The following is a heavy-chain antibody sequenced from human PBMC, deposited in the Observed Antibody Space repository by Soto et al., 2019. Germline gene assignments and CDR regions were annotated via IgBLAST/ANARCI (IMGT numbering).Heavy chain of an antibody. CDR2: IERDDDDK. D-gene: IGHD1-20*01. J-gene: IGHJ6*02. CDR3: ARSIRGPRRFNGMDV. V-gene: IGHV2-70*13. Sequence: SVPTLVNPTETLTLTCTFSGFSLTSPGMCVSWIRQSPGKALEWLALIERDDDDKYYSTSLKTRLTISKDTRKNQVVLTMANMEPADTATYYCARSIRGPRRFNGMDVWGQGTTVTVSS. CDR1: GFSLTSPGMC.